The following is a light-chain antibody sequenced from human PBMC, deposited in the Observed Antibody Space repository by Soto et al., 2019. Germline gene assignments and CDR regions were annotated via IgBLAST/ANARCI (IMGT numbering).Light chain of an antibody. CDR1: SSDVGGYNY. J-gene: IGLJ1*01. CDR2: DVI. Sequence: QSVLTQSASVSGSPGQSITISCAGTSSDVGGYNYVSWYQQHPGKAPKLMIYDVINRPSGVSDRFSGSKSGNSASLTISGLQAQDEADYYCSSYTSSGTYVFGTGT. V-gene: IGLV2-14*03. CDR3: SSYTSSGTYV.